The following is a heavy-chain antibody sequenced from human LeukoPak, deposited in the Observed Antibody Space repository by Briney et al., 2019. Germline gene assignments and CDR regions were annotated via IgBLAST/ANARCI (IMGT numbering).Heavy chain of an antibody. V-gene: IGHV3-7*01. CDR3: ARALLGGFMDV. Sequence: GGSLRLPCAASGFTFSSYWMSWVRQAPGKGLEWVANIKQDGSEKYYVDSVRGRFTISRDNAKNSMYLQMNSLRVEDTAVYYCARALLGGFMDVWGKGTTVTVSS. J-gene: IGHJ6*04. CDR1: GFTFSSYW. CDR2: IKQDGSEK. D-gene: IGHD2-21*01.